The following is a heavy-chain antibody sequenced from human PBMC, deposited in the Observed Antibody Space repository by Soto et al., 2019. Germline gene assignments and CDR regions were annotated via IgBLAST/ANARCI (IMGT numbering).Heavy chain of an antibody. Sequence: SETLSLTCTVSGGSISSSGYYWGWIRQPPGKGLEWIGSIYYTGSAYYNPSLKSRVTISVDTSKNQFSLKLSSVTAADTAVYYCARPEPKYSSSSYFYYYMDVWGKGTTVTVSS. J-gene: IGHJ6*03. CDR2: IYYTGSA. V-gene: IGHV4-39*01. CDR3: ARPEPKYSSSSYFYYYMDV. CDR1: GGSISSSGYY. D-gene: IGHD6-6*01.